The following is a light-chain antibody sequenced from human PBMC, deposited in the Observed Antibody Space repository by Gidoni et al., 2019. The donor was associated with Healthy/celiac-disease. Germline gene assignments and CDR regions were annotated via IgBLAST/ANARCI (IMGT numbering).Light chain of an antibody. CDR3: QQRSNWPPRKI. CDR2: DAS. CDR1: QSVSSY. J-gene: IGKJ4*01. V-gene: IGKV3-11*01. Sequence: EIVLTQSPATLSLSPGERATLSCRASQSVSSYLAWYQQKPGQAPRLLIYDASNRATGIPARFSGSGSGTDFTLTISSLEPEDFAVYYCQQRSNWPPRKIFGGGTKVEIK.